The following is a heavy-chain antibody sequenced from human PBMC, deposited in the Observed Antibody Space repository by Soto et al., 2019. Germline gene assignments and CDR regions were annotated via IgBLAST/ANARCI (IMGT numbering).Heavy chain of an antibody. J-gene: IGHJ3*02. CDR2: IIPIFGTA. CDR1: GGTFSSYA. D-gene: IGHD3-22*01. V-gene: IGHV1-69*01. CDR3: ARDFGGHYDSSGYRHQEGDAFDI. Sequence: QVQLVQSGAEVKKPGSSVKVSCKASGGTFSSYAISWVRQAPGQGLEWMGGIIPIFGTANYAQKFQGRVTITADESTSTAYMELSRLRSEDTAVYYCARDFGGHYDSSGYRHQEGDAFDIWGQGTMVTVSS.